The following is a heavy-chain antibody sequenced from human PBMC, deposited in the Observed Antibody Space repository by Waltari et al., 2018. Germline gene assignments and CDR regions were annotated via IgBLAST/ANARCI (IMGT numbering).Heavy chain of an antibody. Sequence: EVQLVESGGGLVQPGGSLRLSCAASGFTFSSYWMSWVRQAPGKGLEWVANIKQDGSEKYYVDSVKGRFTISRDNAKNSLYLQMNSLRAEDTAVYYCARDGNRLWWQLDASSPIDIWGQGTMVTVSS. V-gene: IGHV3-7*01. J-gene: IGHJ3*02. CDR1: GFTFSSYW. CDR2: IKQDGSEK. D-gene: IGHD2-15*01. CDR3: ARDGNRLWWQLDASSPIDI.